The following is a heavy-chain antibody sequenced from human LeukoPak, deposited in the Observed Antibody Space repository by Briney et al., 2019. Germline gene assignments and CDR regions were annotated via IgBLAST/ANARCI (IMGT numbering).Heavy chain of an antibody. V-gene: IGHV1-69*13. Sequence: ASVKVSCKASGGTFSSYAISWVRQAPGPGLEWMGGIIPTFGTANYAQKFQGRVTITADESTSTAYMELSSLRSEDTAVYYCARAPDRAQNYDFWSGYFSRFDYWGQGTLVTVSS. CDR3: ARAPDRAQNYDFWSGYFSRFDY. CDR2: IIPTFGTA. CDR1: GGTFSSYA. D-gene: IGHD3-3*01. J-gene: IGHJ4*02.